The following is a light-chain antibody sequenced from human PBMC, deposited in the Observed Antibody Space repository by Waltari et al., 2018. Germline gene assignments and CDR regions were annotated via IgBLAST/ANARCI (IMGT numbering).Light chain of an antibody. J-gene: IGKJ2*01. CDR2: GAS. CDR3: QQYGSSPLVYT. Sequence: EIVLTQSPGPLSLSPGERATLSCRASESVYHNYLAWYQQKPGQAPRLLIYGASSRATGIPDRFSGSGSGTDFTLTISRLEPEDVALYHCQQYGSSPLVYTFGQGTKLEIK. CDR1: ESVYHNY. V-gene: IGKV3-20*01.